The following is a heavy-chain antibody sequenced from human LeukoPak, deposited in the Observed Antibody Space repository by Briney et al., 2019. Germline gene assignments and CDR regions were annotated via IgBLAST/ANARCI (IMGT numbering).Heavy chain of an antibody. Sequence: GASVKVSCKASGGTLSSYAISWVRQAPGQGLEWMGRIIPIFGTANYAQKFQGRVTITADKSTSTAYMELSSLRSEDTAVYYCAGGGSYYWFDPWGQGTLVTVSS. D-gene: IGHD1-26*01. CDR1: GGTLSSYA. CDR2: IIPIFGTA. CDR3: AGGGSYYWFDP. V-gene: IGHV1-69*06. J-gene: IGHJ5*02.